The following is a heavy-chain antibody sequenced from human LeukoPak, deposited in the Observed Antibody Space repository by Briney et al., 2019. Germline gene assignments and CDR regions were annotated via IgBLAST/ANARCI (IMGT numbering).Heavy chain of an antibody. CDR3: ASRDYYGSGSYLN. V-gene: IGHV4-34*01. D-gene: IGHD3-10*01. CDR2: INHSGST. Sequence: SETLSLTCAVYGGSFSGYYWSWIRQPPGKGLEWIGEINHSGSTNYNPSLKSRVTISVDTSKNQFSLKLSSVTAADTAVYYCASRDYYGSGSYLNWGQGTLVTVSS. CDR1: GGSFSGYY. J-gene: IGHJ4*02.